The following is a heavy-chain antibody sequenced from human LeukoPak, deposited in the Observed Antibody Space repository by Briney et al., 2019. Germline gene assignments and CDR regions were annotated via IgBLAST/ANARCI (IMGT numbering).Heavy chain of an antibody. CDR3: ARPYSISWELDS. Sequence: GGSLRLSCASSGFNFGAYWMSWVRQAPGKGLEWVATIKQDESEKYYVDSVKGRFTISRDNAKNSLYLQMNSLRAEDTAVYYCARPYSISWELDSWGQGTLVTVSS. CDR2: IKQDESEK. D-gene: IGHD6-13*01. CDR1: GFNFGAYW. V-gene: IGHV3-7*01. J-gene: IGHJ5*01.